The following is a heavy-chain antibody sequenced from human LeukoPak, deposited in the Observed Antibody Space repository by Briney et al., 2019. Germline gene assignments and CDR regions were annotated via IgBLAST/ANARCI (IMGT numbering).Heavy chain of an antibody. D-gene: IGHD3-22*01. CDR2: IKQDGSGK. CDR1: GFTFSSYW. V-gene: IGHV3-7*01. Sequence: PGGSLRLSCAASGFTFSSYWMSWVRQAPGKGLEWVANIKQDGSGKYYVDSVKGRFTISRDNAKNSLYLQMNSLRAEDTAVYYCAKTYYYDSSGYYPFDYWGQGTLVTVSS. J-gene: IGHJ4*02. CDR3: AKTYYYDSSGYYPFDY.